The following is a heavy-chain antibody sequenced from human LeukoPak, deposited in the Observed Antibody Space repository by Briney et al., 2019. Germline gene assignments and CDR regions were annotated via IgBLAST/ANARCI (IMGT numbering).Heavy chain of an antibody. V-gene: IGHV3-15*01. CDR1: GFTFSNAW. J-gene: IGHJ3*02. CDR3: ARDKGPLWFGDRGAFDI. CDR2: IKSKTDGGTT. D-gene: IGHD3-10*01. Sequence: GGSLRLSCAASGFTFSNAWMSWVRQAPGKGLEWVGRIKSKTDGGTTDYAAPVKGRFTISRDDSKNTLYLQMNSLKTEDTAVYYCARDKGPLWFGDRGAFDIWGQGTMVTVSS.